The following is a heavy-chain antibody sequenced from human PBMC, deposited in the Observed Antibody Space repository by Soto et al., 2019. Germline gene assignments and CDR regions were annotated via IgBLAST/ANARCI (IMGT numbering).Heavy chain of an antibody. Sequence: GGSLRLSCAASGFTFSSYAMRWVRQAPGKGLEWVAVISYDGSDKYYADSVKGRFTISRDNSKNTLYLQMNSLRAEDTAVYYCARDRIAVAGTFQFDYWGQGTLVTVSS. CDR2: ISYDGSDK. D-gene: IGHD6-19*01. V-gene: IGHV3-30-3*01. CDR1: GFTFSSYA. CDR3: ARDRIAVAGTFQFDY. J-gene: IGHJ4*02.